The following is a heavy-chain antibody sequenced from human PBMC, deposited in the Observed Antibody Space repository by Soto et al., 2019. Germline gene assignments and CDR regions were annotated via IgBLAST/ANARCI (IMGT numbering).Heavy chain of an antibody. CDR2: INHTGGT. Sequence: PSETLSLTCAVYGGSVNGYYWNWIRQSPGKGLEWIGEINHTGGTHYNPSLKSRVTMSVDTSKNQFSLRLSSVTAADTAIYYCATRITVFGWLIPLFDPWGQGTPVTVSS. CDR1: GGSVNGYY. V-gene: IGHV4-34*01. CDR3: ATRITVFGWLIPLFDP. D-gene: IGHD3-3*01. J-gene: IGHJ5*02.